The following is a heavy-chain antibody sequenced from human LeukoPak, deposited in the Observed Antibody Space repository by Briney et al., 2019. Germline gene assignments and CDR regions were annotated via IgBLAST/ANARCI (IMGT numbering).Heavy chain of an antibody. CDR3: ARGLRGATRRSFYY. CDR2: INHSGST. CDR1: GGSFSGYY. D-gene: IGHD1-26*01. J-gene: IGHJ4*02. V-gene: IGHV4-34*01. Sequence: SETLSLTCAVYGGSFSGYYWSWIRQPPGKGLEWIGEINHSGSTNYNPSLKSRVTISVDTSKNQFSLKLSSVTAADTAVYYCARGLRGATRRSFYYWDQGTLVTVSS.